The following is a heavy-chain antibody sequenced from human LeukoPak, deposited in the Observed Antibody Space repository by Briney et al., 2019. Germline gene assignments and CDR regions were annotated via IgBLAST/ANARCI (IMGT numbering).Heavy chain of an antibody. CDR3: VRGGIRVSGIDAFDI. CDR2: IGIGDDT. D-gene: IGHD5/OR15-5a*01. V-gene: IGHV3-13*01. CDR1: GFTFRSYD. J-gene: IGHJ3*02. Sequence: GGSLGLSCTASGFTFRSYDMHWVRQLPGGGLEWVSAIGIGDDTHYPDSVKGRFTISRENAKNSLYLQMNTLRDGDTAVYYCVRGGIRVSGIDAFDIWGQGTMVTVSS.